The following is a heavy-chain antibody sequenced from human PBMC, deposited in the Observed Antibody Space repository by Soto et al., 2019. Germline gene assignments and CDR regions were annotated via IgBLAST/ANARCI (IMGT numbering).Heavy chain of an antibody. V-gene: IGHV3-23*01. D-gene: IGHD1-7*01. CDR3: AKHKGGELRPFEY. CDR1: GLTLSTYD. CDR2: ISGSTT. J-gene: IGHJ4*02. Sequence: PGGSLRLSCAVSGLTLSTYDMSWVRQAPGKGLQWVSTISGSTTYYADSVKGRFTISRNNSQSTLFLRMNSMRGDDTAIYYCAKHKGGELRPFEYWGRGTLVTVSS.